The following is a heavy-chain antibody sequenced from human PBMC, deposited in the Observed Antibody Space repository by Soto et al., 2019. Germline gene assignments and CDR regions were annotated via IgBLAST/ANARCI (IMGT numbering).Heavy chain of an antibody. J-gene: IGHJ4*02. D-gene: IGHD1-1*01. V-gene: IGHV3-33*01. CDR1: KSIFTGYG. CDR3: ARDGIGGTAFRGFLDY. CDR2: IRFDGTDE. Sequence: VLLVESGGGVAQPGRSLRLSCAASKSIFTGYGMHWVRQTPGKGLEWVAVIRFDGTDEHYADSVKGRFTISRDNSKNMLYLQMNSLRVEDTALYSCARDGIGGTAFRGFLDYWGRGTLVTVSS.